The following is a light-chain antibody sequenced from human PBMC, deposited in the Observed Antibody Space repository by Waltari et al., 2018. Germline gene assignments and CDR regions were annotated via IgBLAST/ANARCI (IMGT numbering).Light chain of an antibody. J-gene: IGLJ3*02. CDR1: SGPVSISHS. Sequence: QTVVTQEPSFSVSPGGIVTLPCGLSSGPVSISHSPTWYQQTPGQPPRALIYSTHPRASGVLDRFSGSILGNKAALTITGAQADDECDYYCVLYMGSDILFGGGTKLTVL. V-gene: IGLV8-61*01. CDR3: VLYMGSDIL. CDR2: STH.